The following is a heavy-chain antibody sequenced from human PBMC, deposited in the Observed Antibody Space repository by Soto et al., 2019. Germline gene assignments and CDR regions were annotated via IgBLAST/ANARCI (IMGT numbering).Heavy chain of an antibody. V-gene: IGHV1-46*01. CDR1: GYTFTSYY. CDR2: INPSGGST. J-gene: IGHJ6*02. Sequence: QVQLVQSGAEVKKPGASVKVSCKASGYTFTSYYMHWVRQAPGQGLECMGIINPSGGSTSYAQKFQGRVTMTRDTSTSTVYMELSSLRSEDTAVYYCARGTTVTTYYYCGMDVWGQGTTVTVSS. D-gene: IGHD4-17*01. CDR3: ARGTTVTTYYYCGMDV.